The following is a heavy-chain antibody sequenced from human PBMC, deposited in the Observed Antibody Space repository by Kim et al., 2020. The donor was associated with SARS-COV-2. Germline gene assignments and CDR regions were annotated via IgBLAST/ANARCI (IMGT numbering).Heavy chain of an antibody. V-gene: IGHV3-33*06. CDR3: AKVPYYGSGSYSYFEY. CDR2: IWSDGNNK. D-gene: IGHD3-10*01. CDR1: GFTFSSFG. J-gene: IGHJ4*02. Sequence: GGSLRLSCAASGFTFSSFGMHWVRQAPGKGLQWVALIWSDGNNKYYADSVKGRFTISRDNSKNTLYLQMNSLRAEDTAVYYCAKVPYYGSGSYSYFEYWGQGTLVTVSS.